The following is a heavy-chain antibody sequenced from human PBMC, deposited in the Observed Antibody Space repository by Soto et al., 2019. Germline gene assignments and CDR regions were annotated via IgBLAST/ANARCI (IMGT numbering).Heavy chain of an antibody. CDR1: GGTFSSYA. CDR2: IIPIFGTA. CDR3: ARDWSGMYGGYYY. J-gene: IGHJ4*02. D-gene: IGHD3-22*01. Sequence: QVQLVQSGAEVKKPGSSVKVSCKASGGTFSSYAISWVRQAPGHGLEWMGGIIPIFGTANYAQKFQGRVTVTADESTSRAYRELSSLRSEDTAVYYCARDWSGMYGGYYYWGQGTLVTVSS. V-gene: IGHV1-69*01.